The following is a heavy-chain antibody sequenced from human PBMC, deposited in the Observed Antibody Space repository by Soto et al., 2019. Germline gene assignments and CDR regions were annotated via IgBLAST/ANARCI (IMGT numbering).Heavy chain of an antibody. CDR2: INPATGAA. V-gene: IGHV1-2*02. CDR3: AGGGGVGVAGSAAFDM. J-gene: IGHJ3*02. D-gene: IGHD3-3*01. Sequence: QLHLVQSGAVVKKPGASVTVSCSASGYPVTAYYMHWVRQAPGRGLEWMGGINPATGAAKYTQTFQGRVTMTRDTSTGTVFMGLGGLTSGDPAVFYWAGGGGVGVAGSAAFDMWGQGTLVTVSS. CDR1: GYPVTAYY.